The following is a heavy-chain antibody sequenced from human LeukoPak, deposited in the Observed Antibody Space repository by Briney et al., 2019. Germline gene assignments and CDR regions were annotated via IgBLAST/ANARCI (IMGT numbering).Heavy chain of an antibody. CDR1: GGTFSSYA. CDR2: IIPIFGTA. Sequence: VASVKVSCKASGGTFSSYAISWVRQAPGQGLEWMGGIIPIFGTANYAQKFQGRVTITADESTSTAYMELSSLRSEDTAVYYCARVDSSGYYQLDYWGQGTLVTVSS. CDR3: ARVDSSGYYQLDY. J-gene: IGHJ4*02. D-gene: IGHD3-22*01. V-gene: IGHV1-69*01.